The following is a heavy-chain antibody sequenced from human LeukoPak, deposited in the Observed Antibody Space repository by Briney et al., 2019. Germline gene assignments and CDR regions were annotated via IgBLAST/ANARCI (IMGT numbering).Heavy chain of an antibody. CDR1: GASITGHY. D-gene: IGHD1-14*01. Sequence: SETLSLTCTVSGASITGHYLTWIRQPPGNGLEWIGYISHIGSTNYNPSLRSRVTISVDTSKNQFSLKLTSVTAADTALYYCSRDRISINALDMWGQGTMVTVSS. J-gene: IGHJ3*02. CDR2: ISHIGST. V-gene: IGHV4-59*11. CDR3: SRDRISINALDM.